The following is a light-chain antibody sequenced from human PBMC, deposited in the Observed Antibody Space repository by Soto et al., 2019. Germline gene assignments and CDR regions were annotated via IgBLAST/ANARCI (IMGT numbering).Light chain of an antibody. J-gene: IGKJ1*01. CDR1: QSVSSN. V-gene: IGKV3-15*01. Sequence: EMVMTQSAATLSVNTGERATLSCRASQSVSSNLAWYQQKPGQAPRLLIYGASTRATGVPARFSGSGSGTEFTLTISSLQSEDFAVYHCQHYNSWPRTFGQGTKVDIK. CDR2: GAS. CDR3: QHYNSWPRT.